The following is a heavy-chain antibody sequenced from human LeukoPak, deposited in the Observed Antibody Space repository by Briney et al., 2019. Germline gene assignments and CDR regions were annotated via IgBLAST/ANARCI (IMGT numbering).Heavy chain of an antibody. V-gene: IGHV4-61*05. J-gene: IGHJ4*02. CDR2: IYYSGST. Sequence: SETLSLTCTVSGGSISSSSYYWGWIRQPPGKGLEWIGYIYYSGSTNYNPSLKSRVTISVDTSKNQFSLKLSSVTAADTAVYYCARVHTMGYYFDYWGQGTLVTVSS. CDR3: ARVHTMGYYFDY. CDR1: GGSISSSSYY. D-gene: IGHD3-3*01.